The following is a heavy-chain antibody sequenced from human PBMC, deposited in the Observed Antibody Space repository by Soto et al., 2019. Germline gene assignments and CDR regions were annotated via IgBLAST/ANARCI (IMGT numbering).Heavy chain of an antibody. Sequence: QVQLVESGGGVVQPGRSLRLSCAASGFTFSSYGMHWVRQAPGKGLEWVAVISYDGSNKYYADSVKGRFTISRDNSNNTLYLEMNTLRDEDRAVYCCAKDGIGKGLAAHRRRGGGAYRGQGTLVTVSS. CDR1: GFTFSSYG. V-gene: IGHV3-30*18. J-gene: IGHJ4*02. D-gene: IGHD3-9*01. CDR2: ISYDGSNK. CDR3: AKDGIGKGLAAHRRRGGGAY.